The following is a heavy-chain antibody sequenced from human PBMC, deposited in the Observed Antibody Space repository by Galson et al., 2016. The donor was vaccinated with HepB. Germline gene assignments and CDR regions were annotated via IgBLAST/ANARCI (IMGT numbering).Heavy chain of an antibody. J-gene: IGHJ4*02. CDR1: DGSISSSDLS. CDR3: ARAGLLTKASLDY. CDR2: VYRGST. D-gene: IGHD4-11*01. V-gene: IGHV4-39*01. Sequence: ATLSLTCSDGSISSSDLSWGWIRQPPGKVLEWIGTVYRGSTYYNPSLEGRVTIFVDLSTDLLSLKVTSLTAADTAVYYCARAGLLTKASLDYWGQGARVAVSS.